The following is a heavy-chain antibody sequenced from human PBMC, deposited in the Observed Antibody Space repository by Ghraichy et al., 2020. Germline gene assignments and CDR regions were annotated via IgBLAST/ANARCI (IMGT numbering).Heavy chain of an antibody. D-gene: IGHD2-15*01. CDR2: VRNKANSYTP. Sequence: GESLNISCAASGFIFSDHFMDWVRQAPGKGLEWVARVRNKANSYTPDYAASVEGRFTISRDDSKNSLYLQMNSLKTEDTAVYYCSRAGRFCSGGSCYGSGYFQHWGQGTLVTVSS. CDR3: SRAGRFCSGGSCYGSGYFQH. CDR1: GFIFSDHF. V-gene: IGHV3-72*01. J-gene: IGHJ1*01.